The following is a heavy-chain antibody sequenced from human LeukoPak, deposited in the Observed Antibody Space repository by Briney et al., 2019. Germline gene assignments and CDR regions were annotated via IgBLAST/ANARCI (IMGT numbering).Heavy chain of an antibody. J-gene: IGHJ4*02. Sequence: SETLSLTCAVYGGSFSGYYWSWIRQPPGKGLEWIGEINHSGSTNYNPSLKSRVTISVDTSKNQFSLKLSSVTAADTAVYYCARGGGPIPIYDSCGPVDYWGQGTLVTVSS. V-gene: IGHV4-34*01. D-gene: IGHD3-22*01. CDR1: GGSFSGYY. CDR3: ARGGGPIPIYDSCGPVDY. CDR2: INHSGST.